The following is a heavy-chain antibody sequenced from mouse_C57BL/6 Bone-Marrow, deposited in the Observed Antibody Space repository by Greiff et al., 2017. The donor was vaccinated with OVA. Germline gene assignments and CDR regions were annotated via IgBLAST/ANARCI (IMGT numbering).Heavy chain of an antibody. D-gene: IGHD1-1*01. CDR1: GFNIKDDY. CDR3: STCPYYYGSSYAMDY. Sequence: VQLKESGAELVRPGASVKLSCTASGFNIKDDYMHWVKQRPEQGLEWIGWIDPENGDTEYASKFQGKATITADNSSNTAYLQLSSLTSEDTAVYYCSTCPYYYGSSYAMDYWGQGTSVTVSS. CDR2: IDPENGDT. J-gene: IGHJ4*01. V-gene: IGHV14-4*01.